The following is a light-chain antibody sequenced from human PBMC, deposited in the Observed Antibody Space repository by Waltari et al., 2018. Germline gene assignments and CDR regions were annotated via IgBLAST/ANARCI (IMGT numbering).Light chain of an antibody. V-gene: IGLV2-14*03. CDR3: SSYTTSNSFV. Sequence: QSALTQPASVSGSPGQSITISCTGTSNDIGNYKYVSWYQQNPGKAPKLMIYDVSNRPSGVSYRFSGSKSGNTASLTISGLQAEDAADYYCSSYTTSNSFVFGSGTTVTVL. CDR1: SNDIGNYKY. J-gene: IGLJ1*01. CDR2: DVS.